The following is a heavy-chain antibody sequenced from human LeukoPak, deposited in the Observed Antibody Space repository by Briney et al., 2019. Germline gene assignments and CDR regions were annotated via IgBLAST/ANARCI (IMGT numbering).Heavy chain of an antibody. CDR1: GFTFSSYG. CDR3: AKEYYVNSFDT. Sequence: GRSLRLSCAASGFTFSSYGMHWVREAPGKGLEWVAVISYDGSNKYYADSVKGRFTISRDNSKNTLYLQMNSQRAEDTAVYYCAKEYYVNSFDTCGERNLGTVSS. V-gene: IGHV3-30*18. J-gene: IGHJ5*02. D-gene: IGHD3-3*01. CDR2: ISYDGSNK.